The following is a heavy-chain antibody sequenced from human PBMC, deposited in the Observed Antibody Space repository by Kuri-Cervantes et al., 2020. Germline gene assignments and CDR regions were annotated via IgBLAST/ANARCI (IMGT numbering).Heavy chain of an antibody. CDR2: ISSSSSYI. D-gene: IGHD3-16*01. V-gene: IGHV3-21*01. J-gene: IGHJ4*02. CDR1: GFTFSGYS. CDR3: ARLPDLGGSLGY. Sequence: GESLKISCAASGFTFSGYSMNWVRQAPGKGLEWVSSISSSSSYIYYADSVKGRFTISRDNAKNSLYLQMNSLRAEDTAVYYCARLPDLGGSLGYWGQGTLVTVSS.